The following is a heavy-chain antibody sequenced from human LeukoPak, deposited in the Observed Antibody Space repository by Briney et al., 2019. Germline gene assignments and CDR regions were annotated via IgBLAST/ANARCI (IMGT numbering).Heavy chain of an antibody. J-gene: IGHJ4*02. CDR1: GGSFSGYS. Sequence: PSETLSLTCAVYGGSFSGYSWTWVRQPPGKGLEWIGEIKDSGSPTFNTSLKSRVTMSVDTSNNQYSVRLSSLTAADTAEYYCERGGFSGLPRATTSEFDYWGQGTLVTVSS. V-gene: IGHV4-34*01. D-gene: IGHD6-19*01. CDR2: IKDSGSP. CDR3: ERGGFSGLPRATTSEFDY.